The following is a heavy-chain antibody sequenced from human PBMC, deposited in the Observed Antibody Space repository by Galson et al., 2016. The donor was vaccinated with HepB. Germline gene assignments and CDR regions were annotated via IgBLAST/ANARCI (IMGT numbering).Heavy chain of an antibody. D-gene: IGHD3-9*01. CDR3: ARDMWGYEILTAHQRGAFDA. J-gene: IGHJ3*01. CDR1: GFNFGTYG. V-gene: IGHV3-33*01. Sequence: SLRLSCAGSGFNFGTYGMHWVRHTPGKGLEWLTVISYDGVDKNYADSVKGRFTVSRDNSKNMLYLQMNSLKVEDTAVYYCARDMWGYEILTAHQRGAFDAWGQGTLVTVS. CDR2: ISYDGVDK.